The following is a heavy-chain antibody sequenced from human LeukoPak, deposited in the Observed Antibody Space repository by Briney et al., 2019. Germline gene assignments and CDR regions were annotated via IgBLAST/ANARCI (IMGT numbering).Heavy chain of an antibody. CDR1: GYSISSGYY. Sequence: SETLSLTCAVSGYSISSGYYWGWIRQPPGKGLEWIGSIYHSGSTYYNPSLKSRVTISVDTSKNQFALKLISVTAADTAVEYCAREVGAACREVDYWGQGTLVTVSS. CDR2: IYHSGST. J-gene: IGHJ4*02. D-gene: IGHD6-13*01. V-gene: IGHV4-38-2*02. CDR3: AREVGAACREVDY.